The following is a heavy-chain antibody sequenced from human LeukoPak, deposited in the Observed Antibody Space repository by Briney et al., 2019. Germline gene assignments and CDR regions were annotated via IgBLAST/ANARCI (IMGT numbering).Heavy chain of an antibody. CDR3: ARATVDAFDI. CDR1: GYTFTSYD. J-gene: IGHJ3*02. V-gene: IGHV1-46*01. Sequence: GASVKVSCKASGYTFTSYDINWVRQAPGQGLEWMGIINPSGGSTSYAQKFQGRVTMTRDTSTSTVYMELSSLRSEDTAVYYCARATVDAFDIWGQGTMVTVSS. CDR2: INPSGGST.